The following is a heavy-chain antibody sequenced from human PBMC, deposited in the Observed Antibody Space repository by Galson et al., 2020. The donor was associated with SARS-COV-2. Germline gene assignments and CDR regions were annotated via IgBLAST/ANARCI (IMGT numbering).Heavy chain of an antibody. CDR3: ARVQYYYDSSGPGVDY. V-gene: IGHV3-11*01. J-gene: IGHJ4*02. D-gene: IGHD3-22*01. Sequence: GGSLRLSCAASGFTFSDYYMSWIRQAPGKGLEWVSYISSSGSTIYYADSVKGRFTISRDNAKNSLYLQMNSLRAEDTAVYYCARVQYYYDSSGPGVDYWGQGTLVTVSS. CDR1: GFTFSDYY. CDR2: ISSSGSTI.